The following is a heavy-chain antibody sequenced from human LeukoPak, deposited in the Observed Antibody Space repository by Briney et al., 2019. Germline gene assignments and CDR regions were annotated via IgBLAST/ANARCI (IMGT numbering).Heavy chain of an antibody. CDR1: GFTFSSNW. J-gene: IGHJ4*02. Sequence: GGSLRLSCAASGFTFSSNWMTWVRQAPGKGLERVANIKEDGSETYYVDSVKGRFTISRDNAKNSLYLQMNSLRAEDTAVYYCARGADGYSFDYWGQGTLVTVSS. D-gene: IGHD5-24*01. CDR3: ARGADGYSFDY. CDR2: IKEDGSET. V-gene: IGHV3-7*05.